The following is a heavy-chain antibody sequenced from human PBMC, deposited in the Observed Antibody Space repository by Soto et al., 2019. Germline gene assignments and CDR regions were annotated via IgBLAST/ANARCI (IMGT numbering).Heavy chain of an antibody. D-gene: IGHD1-26*01. J-gene: IGHJ4*02. V-gene: IGHV3-23*01. CDR1: GFTFSTFA. CDR2: ITGGSGFT. CDR3: AKSGPTNYFDF. Sequence: GPLRLSCAASGFTFSTFAMNWVRQAPGKGLEWVSGITGGSGFTFYADSVKGRFTISRDDSENTLFLQMSSLRAEDTAKYYCAKSGPTNYFDFWGQGTLVTVSS.